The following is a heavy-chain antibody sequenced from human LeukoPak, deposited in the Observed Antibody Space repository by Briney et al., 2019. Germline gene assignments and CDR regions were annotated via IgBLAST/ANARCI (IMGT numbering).Heavy chain of an antibody. CDR2: IIPIFGTA. J-gene: IGHJ3*02. Sequence: GASVKVSCKASGGTFSNYGITWVRQAPGQGLEWMGGIIPIFGTANYAQKFQGRVTMTTDTSTSTAYMELRSLRSDDTAVYYCASLKNYYYSSGNLVTDAFDIWGQGTMVTVSS. CDR3: ASLKNYYYSSGNLVTDAFDI. V-gene: IGHV1-69*05. CDR1: GGTFSNYG. D-gene: IGHD3-22*01.